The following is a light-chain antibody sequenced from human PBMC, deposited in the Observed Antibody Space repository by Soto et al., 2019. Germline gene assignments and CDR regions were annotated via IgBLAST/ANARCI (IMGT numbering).Light chain of an antibody. CDR1: QTVINNY. J-gene: IGKJ4*01. CDR3: QQFSSYPLT. CDR2: DAS. Sequence: EFVLTQSPGTLSLSPGEIATLSFSASQTVINNYLAWYQQKPGQAPRLLIYDASSRATGIPDRFSGVGSGTNFTLTISRLEPEDFAVYYCQQFSSYPLTFGGGTKVDIK. V-gene: IGKV3-20*01.